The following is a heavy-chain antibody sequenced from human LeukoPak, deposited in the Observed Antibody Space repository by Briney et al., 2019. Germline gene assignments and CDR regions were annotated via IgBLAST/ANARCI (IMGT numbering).Heavy chain of an antibody. CDR1: GFTFSYYG. V-gene: IGHV3-23*01. Sequence: GGSLRLSCAASGFTFSYYGIHWVRQAPGKGLEWVSAISDNGGSIFYADSVKGRFTISRDNSKNSLYRQMNSLRADDAAVYYCVKIAPDLPWGQGTLVTVS. CDR2: ISDNGGSI. CDR3: VKIAPDLP. D-gene: IGHD2-21*01. J-gene: IGHJ5*02.